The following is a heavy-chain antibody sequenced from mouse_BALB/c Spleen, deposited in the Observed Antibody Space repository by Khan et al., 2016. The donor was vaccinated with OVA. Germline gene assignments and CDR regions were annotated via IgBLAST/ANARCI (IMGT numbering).Heavy chain of an antibody. D-gene: IGHD1-3*01. Sequence: GKRKEEGPGLVAPSQSLSITCTVSGFSLTSYGVHWVRQPPGKGLEWLGVIWAGGSTNYNSALMSRLSISKDNSKSQVFLKMNSLQTDDTAMYYCARLEDIWGQGTTLTVSS. CDR3: ARLEDI. J-gene: IGHJ2*01. V-gene: IGHV2-9*02. CDR1: GFSLTSYG. CDR2: IWAGGST.